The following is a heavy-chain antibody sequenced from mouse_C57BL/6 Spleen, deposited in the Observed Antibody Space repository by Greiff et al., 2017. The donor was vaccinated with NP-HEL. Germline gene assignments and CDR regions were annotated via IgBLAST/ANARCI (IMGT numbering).Heavy chain of an antibody. V-gene: IGHV1-82*01. J-gene: IGHJ1*03. Sequence: VQLQQSGPELVKPGASVKISCKASGYAFSSSWLNWVKQRPGKGLEWIGRIYPGDGDTNYNGKFKGKATLTADKSSSTAYMQLSSLTSEDSAVYFCARGYYGSSRYWYFDVWGTGTTVTVSS. D-gene: IGHD1-1*01. CDR2: IYPGDGDT. CDR3: ARGYYGSSRYWYFDV. CDR1: GYAFSSSW.